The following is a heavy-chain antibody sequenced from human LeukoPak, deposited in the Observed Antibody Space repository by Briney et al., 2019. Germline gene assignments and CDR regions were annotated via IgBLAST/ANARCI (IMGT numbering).Heavy chain of an antibody. CDR2: INPNSGGT. CDR1: GYTFTGYY. J-gene: IGHJ3*02. Sequence: ASVKVSCKASGYTFTGYYMHWVRQAPGQGLEWMGWINPNSGGTNYAQKFQGRVTMTRDTSISTAYMEPSRLRSDDTAVYYCARDGYDSSGYYPLGAFDIWGQGTMVTVSS. D-gene: IGHD3-22*01. CDR3: ARDGYDSSGYYPLGAFDI. V-gene: IGHV1-2*02.